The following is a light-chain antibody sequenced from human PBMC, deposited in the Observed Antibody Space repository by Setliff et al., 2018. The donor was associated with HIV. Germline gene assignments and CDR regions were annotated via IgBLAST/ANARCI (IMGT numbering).Light chain of an antibody. J-gene: IGLJ1*01. CDR3: SSYADNNTCV. CDR2: EVT. CDR1: SSNVGKYNL. Sequence: QSVLTQPASVSGSPGQSITISCTGNSSNVGKYNLVSWYQQHPGKAPKVMIYEVTKRPSGVPDRFSGSKSGNTASLTVSGLQAEDEADYYCSSYADNNTCVFGSGTKVTVL. V-gene: IGLV2-8*01.